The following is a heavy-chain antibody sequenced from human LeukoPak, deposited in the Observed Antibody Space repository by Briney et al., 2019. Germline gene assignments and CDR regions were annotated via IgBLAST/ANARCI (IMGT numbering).Heavy chain of an antibody. CDR2: IYPGDSDN. Sequence: PGESLKISCKGSGYTFSSYWIGWVRQMPGKGLEWIGIIYPGDSDNSYSSSLQGQVTISVDTSIGTTYLQWSSLKASDTDIYYCARQNDFRLDYWGQGTLVTVSS. CDR3: ARQNDFRLDY. J-gene: IGHJ4*02. V-gene: IGHV5-51*01. D-gene: IGHD3-3*01. CDR1: GYTFSSYW.